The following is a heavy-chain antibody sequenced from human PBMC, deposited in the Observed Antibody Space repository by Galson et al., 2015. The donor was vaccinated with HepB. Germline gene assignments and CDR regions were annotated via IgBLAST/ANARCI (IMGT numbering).Heavy chain of an antibody. CDR2: MNPNSGNT. J-gene: IGHJ3*02. Sequence: SVKVSCKASGYTFTSYDINWVRQATGQGLEWMGWMNPNSGNTGYAQKFQGRVTMTRNTSISTAYMELSSLRSEDTAVYYCARDLFGWEAFDIWGQGTMVTVSS. V-gene: IGHV1-8*01. CDR1: GYTFTSYD. CDR3: ARDLFGWEAFDI. D-gene: IGHD1-26*01.